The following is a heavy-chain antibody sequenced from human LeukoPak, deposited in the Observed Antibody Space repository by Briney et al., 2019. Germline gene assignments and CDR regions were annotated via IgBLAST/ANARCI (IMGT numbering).Heavy chain of an antibody. CDR2: IYTSGST. D-gene: IGHD2-2*01. J-gene: IGHJ3*02. Sequence: PSETLSLTCTVSTGSINGYYWSWIRQPAGKGLEWIGRIYTSGSTNYNPSLKSRVTMSVDTSKNQFSLKLSSVTAADTAVYYCARDSNVVVPAAWGNAFDIWGQGTMVTVSS. CDR3: ARDSNVVVPAAWGNAFDI. CDR1: TGSINGYY. V-gene: IGHV4-4*07.